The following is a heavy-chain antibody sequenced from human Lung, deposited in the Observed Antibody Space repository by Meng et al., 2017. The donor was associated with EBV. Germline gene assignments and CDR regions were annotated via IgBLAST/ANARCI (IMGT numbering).Heavy chain of an antibody. V-gene: IGHV1-3*01. CDR2: INAGNGNT. Sequence: QVQLVQSGAGVKKLGASVKVSCKASGYTLTSYAMHWVRQAPGQRLEWMGWINAGNGNTKYSQRFQGRVTITRDTSASTAYMELSSLRSEDTTVYYCARAGYDSSGYYPQPFDYWGQGTLVTVS. J-gene: IGHJ4*02. CDR1: GYTLTSYA. CDR3: ARAGYDSSGYYPQPFDY. D-gene: IGHD3-22*01.